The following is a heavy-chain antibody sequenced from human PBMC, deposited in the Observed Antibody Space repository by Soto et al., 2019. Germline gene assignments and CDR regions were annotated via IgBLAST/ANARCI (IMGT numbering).Heavy chain of an antibody. V-gene: IGHV1-8*01. D-gene: IGHD2-8*01. CDR3: ERGITNGYSTTQRDI. Sequence: QVQLVQSGAEVKKPGASVKVSCKASGYTFTSYDINWVRQATAQGLEWMGWMNPNSGNTGYAQKFQGRVTMTRNTSIITAYMELSSLRSEDTAVYYCERGITNGYSTTQRDIWGQGTMVTVSS. CDR1: GYTFTSYD. J-gene: IGHJ3*02. CDR2: MNPNSGNT.